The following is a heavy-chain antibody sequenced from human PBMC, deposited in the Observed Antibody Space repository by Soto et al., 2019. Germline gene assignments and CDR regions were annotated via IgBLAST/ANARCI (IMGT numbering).Heavy chain of an antibody. CDR3: ARAYSSGWYAEVYAFDI. J-gene: IGHJ3*02. CDR2: IWYDGSNK. Sequence: GGSLRLSCAASGFTFSSYGMHWVRQAPGKGLEWVAVIWYDGSNKYYADSVKGRFTISRDNSKNTLYLQMNSLRAEDTAVYYCARAYSSGWYAEVYAFDIWGQGTMVTVSS. D-gene: IGHD6-19*01. CDR1: GFTFSSYG. V-gene: IGHV3-33*01.